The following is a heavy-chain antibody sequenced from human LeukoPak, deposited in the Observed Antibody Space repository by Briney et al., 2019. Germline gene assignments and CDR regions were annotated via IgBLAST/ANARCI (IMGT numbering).Heavy chain of an antibody. D-gene: IGHD2-2*01. V-gene: IGHV3-7*01. CDR1: GFTFSSYW. CDR3: ARDRARYCSSTSCYYGGGY. CDR2: IKQDGSEK. Sequence: GGSLRLSCAASGFTFSSYWMSWVRQAPGKGLEWVANIKQDGSEKYYVDSVKGRFTISRDNSKNTLYLQMNSLRAEDTAVYYCARDRARYCSSTSCYYGGGYWGQGTLVTVSS. J-gene: IGHJ4*02.